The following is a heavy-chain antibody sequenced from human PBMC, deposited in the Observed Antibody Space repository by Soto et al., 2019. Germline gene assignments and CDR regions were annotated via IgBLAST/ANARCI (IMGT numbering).Heavy chain of an antibody. Sequence: PAQTLSLTCAITGDSVSSNSAGWSWVRQSPSRGLEWLGRTYYRSKWYYEYAVSVRGRITINPDTSKNQYSLQLNSVTPEDTAVYFCARGEQYSGRIFDYWGQGTLVTVSS. J-gene: IGHJ4*01. V-gene: IGHV6-1*01. D-gene: IGHD1-26*01. CDR1: GDSVSSNSAG. CDR2: TYYRSKWYY. CDR3: ARGEQYSGRIFDY.